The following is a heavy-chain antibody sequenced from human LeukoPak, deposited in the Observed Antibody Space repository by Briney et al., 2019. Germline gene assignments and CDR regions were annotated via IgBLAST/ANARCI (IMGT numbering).Heavy chain of an antibody. J-gene: IGHJ4*02. Sequence: PGGSLRLSCAASGFTFSSYEMNWVRQAPGKGLEWVSYISSSGSTIYYADSVKGRFTISRDNAKNSLYLQTNSLRAEDTAVYYCARVRSRGYSGYGYWGQGTLVTVSS. CDR2: ISSSGSTI. CDR3: ARVRSRGYSGYGY. CDR1: GFTFSSYE. V-gene: IGHV3-48*03. D-gene: IGHD5-12*01.